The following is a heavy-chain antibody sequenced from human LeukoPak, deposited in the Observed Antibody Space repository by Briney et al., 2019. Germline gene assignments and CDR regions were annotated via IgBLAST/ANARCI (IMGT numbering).Heavy chain of an antibody. D-gene: IGHD1-26*01. V-gene: IGHV4-39*01. CDR3: AAPSGEGATGY. Sequence: PSETLSLTCTASGGSISSSSYYWGWIRQPPGKGLEWIGSIYYSGSTYYNPSLKSRVTISVDTSKNQFSLKLSSVTAADTAVYYCAAPSGEGATGYWGQGTLVTVSS. CDR1: GGSISSSSYY. CDR2: IYYSGST. J-gene: IGHJ4*02.